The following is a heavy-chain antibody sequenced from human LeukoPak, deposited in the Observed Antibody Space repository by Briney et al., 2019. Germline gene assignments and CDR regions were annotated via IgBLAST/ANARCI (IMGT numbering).Heavy chain of an antibody. Sequence: GGSLRLSCAASGFTFSSYWMSWVRQAPGKGLEWVANIKQDGSEKYYVDSVKGRFTISRDNAKNSLYLQMNSLRVEDTAVYYCATDGGYCSRTSCYRGDYFDYWGQGTLVTVSS. J-gene: IGHJ4*02. V-gene: IGHV3-7*01. CDR2: IKQDGSEK. CDR3: ATDGGYCSRTSCYRGDYFDY. D-gene: IGHD2-2*02. CDR1: GFTFSSYW.